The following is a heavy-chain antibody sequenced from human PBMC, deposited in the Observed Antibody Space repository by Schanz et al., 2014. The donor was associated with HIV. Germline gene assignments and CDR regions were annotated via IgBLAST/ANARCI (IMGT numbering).Heavy chain of an antibody. J-gene: IGHJ6*02. CDR3: AKDRNYYDDKYWGKGNYYYYYGMDV. CDR1: GFTFSSHW. V-gene: IGHV3-74*01. CDR2: INSNEGTT. D-gene: IGHD3-22*01. Sequence: EVQLVESGGGLVQPGGSLRLSCAASGFTFSSHWMHWVRQAPGKGLVWVSRINSNEGTTDYADSVKGRFTISRDNAKNTLYLQINSLRAEDTAVYYCAKDRNYYDDKYWGKGNYYYYYGMDVWGQGTTVIVSS.